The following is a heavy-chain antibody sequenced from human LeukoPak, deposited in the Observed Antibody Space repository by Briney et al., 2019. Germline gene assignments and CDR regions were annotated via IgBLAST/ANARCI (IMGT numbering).Heavy chain of an antibody. J-gene: IGHJ4*02. CDR2: MNPNSGDT. CDR3: ARDDRDLPGY. V-gene: IGHV1-8*01. Sequence: ASVKVSCKPSGYTFTSYDIDWVRQDTGQGLEWTGWMNPNSGDTGYVQKFQGRVNMTRDTSTSTVYMELSSLRSEDTTVYYCARDDRDLPGYWGQETLVTVSS. CDR1: GYTFTSYD. D-gene: IGHD3-16*01.